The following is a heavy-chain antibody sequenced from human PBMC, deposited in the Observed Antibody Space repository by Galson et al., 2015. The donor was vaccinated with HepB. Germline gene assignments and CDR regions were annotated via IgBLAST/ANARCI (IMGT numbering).Heavy chain of an antibody. CDR1: GLTFSSYS. Sequence: SLRLSCAASGLTFSSYSMHWVRQAPGKGLVWLAGISYDGSNKYYADSVKGRFTISRDNSKNTFYLQMNSLRPEDTAVYYCAAPKGGYSYGSFEYWGQGTLVTVSS. D-gene: IGHD5-18*01. CDR2: ISYDGSNK. V-gene: IGHV3-30-3*01. J-gene: IGHJ4*02. CDR3: AAPKGGYSYGSFEY.